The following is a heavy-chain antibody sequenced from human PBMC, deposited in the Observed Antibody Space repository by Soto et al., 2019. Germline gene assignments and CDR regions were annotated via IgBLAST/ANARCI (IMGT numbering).Heavy chain of an antibody. CDR1: RFTFSSYA. J-gene: IGHJ5*02. Sequence: PGESLKISCAAYRFTFSSYAMSWVRQAPGQGLEWVSSISYSGGSTYYADSVKGRFPISRDNSKNTLYLQRNSLRAEDSAIYYCARKEGFNWNYAWFDPWGQGTLVTVSS. CDR3: ARKEGFNWNYAWFDP. CDR2: ISYSGGST. D-gene: IGHD1-7*01. V-gene: IGHV3-23*01.